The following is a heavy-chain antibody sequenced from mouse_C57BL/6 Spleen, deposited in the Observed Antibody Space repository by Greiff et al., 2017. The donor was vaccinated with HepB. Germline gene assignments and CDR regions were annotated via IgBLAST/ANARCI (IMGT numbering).Heavy chain of an antibody. V-gene: IGHV5-6*02. D-gene: IGHD2-4*01. CDR2: ISSGGSYT. J-gene: IGHJ4*01. CDR1: GFTFSSYG. CDR3: ERREGSDYDEGAMDY. Sequence: DVKLVESGGDLVKPGGSLKLSCAASGFTFSSYGMSWVRQTPDKRLEWVATISSGGSYTYYPDSVKGRFTISRDNAKNTLYLQMSSLKSEDTAMYDCERREGSDYDEGAMDYWGQGTSVTVSS.